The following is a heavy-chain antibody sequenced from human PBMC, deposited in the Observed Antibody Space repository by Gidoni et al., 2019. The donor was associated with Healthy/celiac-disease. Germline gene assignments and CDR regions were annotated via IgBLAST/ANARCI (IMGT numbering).Heavy chain of an antibody. J-gene: IGHJ4*02. D-gene: IGHD6-19*01. CDR1: GGTFSSYA. Sequence: QVQLVQSGAEVKKPGSSVKVSCKASGGTFSSYAISWVRQAPGQGLEWMGRIIPILGIANYAQKFQGRVTITADKSTSTAYIELRSLRSEDTAVYYCARASGVVAGIGGDDYWGQGTLVTVSS. CDR3: ARASGVVAGIGGDDY. V-gene: IGHV1-69*04. CDR2: IIPILGIA.